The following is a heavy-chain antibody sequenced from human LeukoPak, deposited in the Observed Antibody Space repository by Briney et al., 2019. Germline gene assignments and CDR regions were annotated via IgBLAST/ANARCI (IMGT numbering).Heavy chain of an antibody. Sequence: GGSLRLSCAASGFTFSSCGMHWVRQAPGKGLEWVAFIRYDGSNKYYADFVRGRFTISRGNAKNSLYLQMNSLRAEDTAVYYCAGTRYDYVWGSFADPPGYWGQGTLVTVSS. D-gene: IGHD3-16*01. CDR1: GFTFSSCG. CDR3: AGTRYDYVWGSFADPPGY. CDR2: IRYDGSNK. J-gene: IGHJ4*02. V-gene: IGHV3-30*02.